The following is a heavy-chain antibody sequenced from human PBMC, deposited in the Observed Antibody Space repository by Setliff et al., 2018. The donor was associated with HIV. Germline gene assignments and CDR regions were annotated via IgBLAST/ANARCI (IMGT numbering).Heavy chain of an antibody. CDR3: ARGTHYFDRTQFDP. CDR2: INNDGSRT. J-gene: IGHJ5*02. CDR1: GFTFSSYW. D-gene: IGHD3-9*01. V-gene: IGHV3-74*01. Sequence: GGSLRLSCATSGFTFSSYWMHWVRQAPGKGLVWVSRINNDGSRTSYADSVKGRFTISRDNARNSLYLQMNTLRPEDTAFYYCARGTHYFDRTQFDPWGQGTLVTVSS.